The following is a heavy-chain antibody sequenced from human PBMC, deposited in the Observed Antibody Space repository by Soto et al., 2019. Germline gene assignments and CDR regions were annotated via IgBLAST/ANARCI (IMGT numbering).Heavy chain of an antibody. D-gene: IGHD1-26*01. J-gene: IGHJ6*02. CDR3: AKEGRGIRTWDYYYYGMDV. V-gene: IGHV3-30*18. CDR2: ISYDGSNK. CDR1: GFTFSSYG. Sequence: QVQLVESGGGVVQPGRSLRLSCAASGFTFSSYGMHWVRQAPGKGLEWVAVISYDGSNKYYADSVKGRFTISRDNSKNTLYLQMNSLRAEVTAVYYCAKEGRGIRTWDYYYYGMDVWGQGTTVTVSS.